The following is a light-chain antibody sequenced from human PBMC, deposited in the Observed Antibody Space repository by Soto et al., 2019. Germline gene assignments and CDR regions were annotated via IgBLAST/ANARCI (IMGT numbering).Light chain of an antibody. Sequence: DIVMGKSLSLRAPCVGDIVTITCRASQSISRWLAWYQQKPGKAPRVLIYKASSLESGVPSRFSGSGSGTEFTLTINCLQADDFATYYCQQHKSFPIPFAQGTRLEVK. V-gene: IGKV1-5*03. J-gene: IGKJ5*01. CDR1: QSISRW. CDR3: QQHKSFPIP. CDR2: KAS.